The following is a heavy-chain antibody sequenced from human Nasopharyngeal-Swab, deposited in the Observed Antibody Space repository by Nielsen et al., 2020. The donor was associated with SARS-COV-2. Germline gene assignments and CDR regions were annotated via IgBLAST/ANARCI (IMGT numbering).Heavy chain of an antibody. D-gene: IGHD6-19*01. J-gene: IGHJ4*02. CDR3: ARLFLSSSGCDFDY. CDR2: INHSGST. V-gene: IGHV4-34*01. Sequence: SETLSLTCAVYGGSFSGYYWSWIRQPPGKGLEWIGEINHSGSTNYNPSLKSRVTISVDKSKNQFSLKLSSVTAADTAVYYCARLFLSSSGCDFDYWGQGTLVTVSS. CDR1: GGSFSGYY.